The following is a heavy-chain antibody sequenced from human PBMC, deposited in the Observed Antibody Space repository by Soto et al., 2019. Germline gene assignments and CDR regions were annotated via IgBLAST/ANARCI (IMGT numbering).Heavy chain of an antibody. CDR2: ISSSSSYI. D-gene: IGHD6-13*01. CDR1: GFTFSSYS. V-gene: IGHV3-21*01. CDR3: ARRRAAAGTRRYYGMDV. Sequence: PVGSLRLSCAASGFTFSSYSMNWVRQAPGKGLEWVSSISSSSSYIYYADSVKGRFTISRDNAKNSLYLQMNSLRAEGTAVYYCARRRAAAGTRRYYGMDVWGQGTTVTVSS. J-gene: IGHJ6*02.